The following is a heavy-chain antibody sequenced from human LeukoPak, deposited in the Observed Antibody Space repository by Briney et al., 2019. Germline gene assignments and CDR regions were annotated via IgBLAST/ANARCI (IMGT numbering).Heavy chain of an antibody. CDR1: SGSIISNTYC. J-gene: IGHJ3*02. V-gene: IGHV4-39*01. CDR3: ARLFPLMVRGVSDAFDI. CDR2: FCYSGST. D-gene: IGHD3-10*01. Sequence: PSETLSLTCTVSSGSIISNTYCWGWIRQPPGKGLEWIGSFCYSGSTYSNPSLKSRVTISVDTSKYQFSLKLSSVTSADTAVYYCARLFPLMVRGVSDAFDIWGQGTMVTVSS.